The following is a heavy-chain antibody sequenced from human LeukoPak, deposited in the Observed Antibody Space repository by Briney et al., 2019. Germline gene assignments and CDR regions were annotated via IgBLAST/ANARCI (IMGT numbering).Heavy chain of an antibody. D-gene: IGHD4-11*01. V-gene: IGHV1-2*02. J-gene: IGHJ5*02. CDR2: INPSSGGT. Sequence: ASVKVSCKASGYTFTGYYMHWVRQAPGQGLEWMGWINPSSGGTNYAQKFQGRVTMTRDTSISTAYMELSRLRSDDTAVYYCARTVPTIDWFDPWGQGTLVTVSS. CDR1: GYTFTGYY. CDR3: ARTVPTIDWFDP.